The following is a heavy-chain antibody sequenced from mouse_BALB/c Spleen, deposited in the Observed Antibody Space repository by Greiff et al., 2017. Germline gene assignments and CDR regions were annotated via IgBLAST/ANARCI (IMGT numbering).Heavy chain of an antibody. CDR3: ARKRSGTFFDY. V-gene: IGHV8-12*01. J-gene: IGHJ2*01. D-gene: IGHD4-1*01. CDR2: IYWDDDK. Sequence: QVTLKESGPGILQPSQTLSLTCSFSGFSLSTSGMGVSWIRQPSGKGLEWLAHIYWDDDKRYNPSLKSRLTISKDTSRNQVFLKITSVDTADTATYYCARKRSGTFFDYWGQGTTLTVSS. CDR1: GFSLSTSGMG.